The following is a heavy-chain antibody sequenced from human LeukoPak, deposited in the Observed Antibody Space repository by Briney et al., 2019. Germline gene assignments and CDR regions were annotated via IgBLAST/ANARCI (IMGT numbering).Heavy chain of an antibody. D-gene: IGHD3-9*01. V-gene: IGHV4-4*07. CDR2: IYTSGST. CDR3: ARVFYFSDILRENWFDP. CDR1: GGSISSYY. Sequence: SETLSLTCTVSGGSISSYYWSWIRQPAGKGLEWIGRIYTSGSTNYNPSLKSRATMSVDTSKNQFSLKLSSVTAADTAVYYCARVFYFSDILRENWFDPWGQGTLVTVSS. J-gene: IGHJ5*02.